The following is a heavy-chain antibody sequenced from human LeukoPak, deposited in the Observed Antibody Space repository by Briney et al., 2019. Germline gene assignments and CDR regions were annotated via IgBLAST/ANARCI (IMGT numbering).Heavy chain of an antibody. CDR3: ARHVVVPATKKAFDI. Sequence: SETLSLTCAVYGGSFSGYYWSWIRQPPGKGLEWTGSIYYSGSTYYNPSLKSRVTISVDTSKNQFSLKLSSVTAADTAVYYCARHVVVPATKKAFDIWGQGTMVTVSS. V-gene: IGHV4-34*01. CDR2: IYYSGST. J-gene: IGHJ3*02. CDR1: GGSFSGYY. D-gene: IGHD2-2*01.